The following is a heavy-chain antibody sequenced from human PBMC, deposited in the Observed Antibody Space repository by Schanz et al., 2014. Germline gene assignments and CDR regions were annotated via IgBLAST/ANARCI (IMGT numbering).Heavy chain of an antibody. Sequence: QVQLVQSGAEVKKPGASVKVSCKASGYTFTDYYIHWVRQAPGQGLEWMGWISANSGAANYAQNFQGRVTMTKDTSINTVYMELSTLTSDDTAVYYCARESVSRTRLFDPWGQGTLVTVSS. D-gene: IGHD3-3*01. CDR3: ARESVSRTRLFDP. V-gene: IGHV1-2*02. J-gene: IGHJ5*02. CDR1: GYTFTDYY. CDR2: ISANSGAA.